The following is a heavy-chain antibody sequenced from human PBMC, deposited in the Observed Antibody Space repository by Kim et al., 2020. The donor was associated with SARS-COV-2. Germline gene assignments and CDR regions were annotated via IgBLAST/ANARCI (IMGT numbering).Heavy chain of an antibody. CDR1: GFMFNIFS. CDR2: ITGSGSV. J-gene: IGHJ3*01. V-gene: IGHV3-23*01. Sequence: GGSLRLSCAASGFMFNIFSMGWVRHAPGKGLECVSAITGSGSVYYADSVRGRFTISRDNSKNILYLQMNSLRAEDTALYYCARRGEGAFNFWGQGTVVTVSS. CDR3: ARRGEGAFNF.